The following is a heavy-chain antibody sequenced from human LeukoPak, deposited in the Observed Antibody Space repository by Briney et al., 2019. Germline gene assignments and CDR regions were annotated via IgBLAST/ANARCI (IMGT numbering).Heavy chain of an antibody. CDR2: ISAYNGNT. J-gene: IGHJ5*02. CDR1: GYTFTSYG. CDR3: ARDPINTYYYGSGSYIGLNWFDP. Sequence: ASVTVSCTASGYTFTSYGISWVRQAPGQGLEWMGWISAYNGNTNYAQKLQGRVTMTTDTSTSTAYMELRSLRSDDTAVYYCARDPINTYYYGSGSYIGLNWFDPWGQGTLVTVSS. D-gene: IGHD3-10*01. V-gene: IGHV1-18*01.